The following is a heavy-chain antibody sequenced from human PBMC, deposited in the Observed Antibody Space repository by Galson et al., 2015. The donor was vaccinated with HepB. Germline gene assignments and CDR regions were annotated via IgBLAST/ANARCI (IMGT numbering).Heavy chain of an antibody. V-gene: IGHV3-11*06. Sequence: SLRLSCAASGFTFSDYYMSWIRQAPGKGLEWVSYISSSSSYTNYADSVKGRFTISRDNAKNSLYLQMNSLRAEDTAVYYCAREGGIRFLEWYGGRGWFDPWGQGTLVTVSS. D-gene: IGHD3-3*01. CDR2: ISSSSSYT. CDR3: AREGGIRFLEWYGGRGWFDP. J-gene: IGHJ5*02. CDR1: GFTFSDYY.